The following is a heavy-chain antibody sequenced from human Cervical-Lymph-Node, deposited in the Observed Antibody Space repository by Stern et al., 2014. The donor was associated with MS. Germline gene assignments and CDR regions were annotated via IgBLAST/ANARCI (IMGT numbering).Heavy chain of an antibody. V-gene: IGHV4-59*01. CDR2: ITYSGSH. CDR1: GGTITSYD. J-gene: IGHJ4*01. Sequence: QLQLKESGPGLKKPSATLSLTCKVSGGTITSYDWSWIRQPPGKGLEWIGYITYSGSHNYNTSHKQRVTISGAQSPKQMSQKLSSVTAADTAVYYCARDKGMFFLWGQGTLVTVSS. D-gene: IGHD2/OR15-2a*01. CDR3: ARDKGMFFL.